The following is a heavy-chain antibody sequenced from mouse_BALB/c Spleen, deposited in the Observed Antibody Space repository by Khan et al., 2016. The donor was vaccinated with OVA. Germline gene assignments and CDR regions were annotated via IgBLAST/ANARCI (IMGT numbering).Heavy chain of an antibody. CDR3: ARGNYSGYSCAY. D-gene: IGHD1-2*01. CDR2: IYPGSGDP. V-gene: IGHV1-77*01. Sequence: QVQLQQSGAELARPGASVKLSCKASGYTFTDYDINWVKQTTGQGLEWIGEIYPGSGDPYYTEKFKGKATLTADTSSSTAYLQLSSLTNEATAIYFWARGNYSGYSCAYWGQGTLVTVSA. CDR1: GYTFTDYD. J-gene: IGHJ3*01.